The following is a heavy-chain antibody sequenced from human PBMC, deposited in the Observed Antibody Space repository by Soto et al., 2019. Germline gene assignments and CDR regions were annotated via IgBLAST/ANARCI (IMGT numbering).Heavy chain of an antibody. Sequence: PWGSLRLSCAASGFTISSRWIHFFRQSPCKGLVWVSRINSDGSSISYADSVKGRFTVSRDNSKNTLFLQMNSLRAEDAAIYYCAKSPKVISTSFDYWGQGSLVTVSS. J-gene: IGHJ4*02. CDR2: INSDGSSI. D-gene: IGHD3-22*01. V-gene: IGHV3-74*01. CDR1: GFTISSRW. CDR3: AKSPKVISTSFDY.